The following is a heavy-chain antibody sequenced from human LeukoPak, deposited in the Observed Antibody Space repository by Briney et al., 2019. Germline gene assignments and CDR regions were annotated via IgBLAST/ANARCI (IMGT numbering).Heavy chain of an antibody. D-gene: IGHD1-26*01. CDR3: AREGAVGYYYYYMDV. Sequence: PGGSLRLSCAASGFTFSSYGMHWVRQAPGKGLEWVAFIRYDGSNKYYADSVKGRFTISRDNAKNSLYLQMNSLRAEDTAVYYCAREGAVGYYYYYMDVWGKGTTVTISS. J-gene: IGHJ6*03. V-gene: IGHV3-30*02. CDR1: GFTFSSYG. CDR2: IRYDGSNK.